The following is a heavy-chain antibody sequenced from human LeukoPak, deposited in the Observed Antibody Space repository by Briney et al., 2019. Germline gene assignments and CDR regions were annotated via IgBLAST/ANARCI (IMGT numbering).Heavy chain of an antibody. CDR2: ISSSSSYI. J-gene: IGHJ4*02. CDR3: ARAPCSGGSCSLVHFDY. D-gene: IGHD2-15*01. Sequence: KAGGSLRLSCAASGFTFSSYSMNWVRQAPGKGLEWVSSISSSSSYIYYADSVKGRFTISRDNAKNSLYLQMNSLRAEDTAVYYCARAPCSGGSCSLVHFDYWGQGTLVTVSS. V-gene: IGHV3-21*01. CDR1: GFTFSSYS.